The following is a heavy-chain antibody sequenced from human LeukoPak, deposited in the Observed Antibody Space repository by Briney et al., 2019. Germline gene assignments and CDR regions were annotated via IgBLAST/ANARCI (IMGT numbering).Heavy chain of an antibody. D-gene: IGHD4-17*01. CDR2: LNYNGGNT. CDR3: AKDREGAPGFDYGDYSFDY. Sequence: PGGSLRLSCAASGFTFSTYAMTWLRQAPGNGLEWVSALNYNGGNTYYADSVKGRFTISRDNSKNTLYLQMNSLRAEDTAVYYCAKDREGAPGFDYGDYSFDYWGQGTLVTVSS. J-gene: IGHJ4*02. V-gene: IGHV3-23*01. CDR1: GFTFSTYA.